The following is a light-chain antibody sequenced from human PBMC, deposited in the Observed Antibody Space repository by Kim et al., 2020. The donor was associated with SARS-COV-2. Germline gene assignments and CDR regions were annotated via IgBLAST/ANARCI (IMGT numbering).Light chain of an antibody. V-gene: IGLV1-44*01. Sequence: GQRVTISCSGRSSNIGSNPVNWYQQPPGTAPKLLLYSTNQRPSGVPDRFSGSKSGTSASLAISGLQSEDEADYYCAAWDERLNAVVFGGGTQLTVL. CDR3: AAWDERLNAVV. J-gene: IGLJ2*01. CDR1: SSNIGSNP. CDR2: STN.